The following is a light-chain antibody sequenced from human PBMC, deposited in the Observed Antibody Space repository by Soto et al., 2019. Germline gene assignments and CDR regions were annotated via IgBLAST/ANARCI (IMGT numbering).Light chain of an antibody. Sequence: QSALTQPASVSGSPGQSITISCTGTSSDVGGYNFVSWYQQHPGKAPKLMIFEVSHRPSGISNRFSGSKSGNTACLTVSGLQAEDEADYYCSSYTSSSTLVFGGGTKVTVL. CDR3: SSYTSSSTLV. CDR2: EVS. V-gene: IGLV2-14*01. J-gene: IGLJ2*01. CDR1: SSDVGGYNF.